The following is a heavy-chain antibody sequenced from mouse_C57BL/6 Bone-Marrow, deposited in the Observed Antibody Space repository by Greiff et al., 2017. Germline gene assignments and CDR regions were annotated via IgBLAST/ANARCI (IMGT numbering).Heavy chain of an antibody. CDR3: ARSCYYEVYYAMDY. CDR2: INPNNGGT. J-gene: IGHJ4*01. Sequence: VQLQQSGPELVKPGASVKIPCKASGYTFTDYNMDWVKQSHGKSLEWIGDINPNNGGTIYNQKFKGKATLTVDKSSSTAYMELRSLTSEDTAVYYCARSCYYEVYYAMDYWGQGTSVTVSS. CDR1: GYTFTDYN. V-gene: IGHV1-18*01. D-gene: IGHD1-1*01.